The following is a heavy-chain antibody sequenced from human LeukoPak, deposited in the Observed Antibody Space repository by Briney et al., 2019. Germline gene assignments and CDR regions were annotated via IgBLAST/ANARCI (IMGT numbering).Heavy chain of an antibody. J-gene: IGHJ4*02. CDR2: IRSKANSYAT. V-gene: IGHV3-73*01. CDR1: GFTFSGSA. CDR3: TRQGGAAVGEIDY. Sequence: GGSLRLSCAASGFTFSGSAMHWVRQASGKGLEWVGRIRSKANSYATTYAASVRGRFTISRDDSKNTAYLQMNSLKTEHTAVYYCTRQGGAAVGEIDYWGQGTLVTVSS. D-gene: IGHD6-13*01.